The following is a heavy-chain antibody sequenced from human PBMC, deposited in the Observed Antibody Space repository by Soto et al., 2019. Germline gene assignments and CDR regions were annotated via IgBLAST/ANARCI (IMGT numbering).Heavy chain of an antibody. D-gene: IGHD1-20*01. CDR1: SGSISVTNVF. CDR3: ARITGRHLDY. J-gene: IGHJ4*02. Sequence: KPSETLSLTCTVSSGSISVTNVFWGWVRQPPGKGLEWIGNVDYSGTAYFSPSPATRVTFHVDTSKNQFSLTLYSVTAADTAVYYCARITGRHLDYWGQGSLVTVSS. V-gene: IGHV4-39*01. CDR2: VDYSGTA.